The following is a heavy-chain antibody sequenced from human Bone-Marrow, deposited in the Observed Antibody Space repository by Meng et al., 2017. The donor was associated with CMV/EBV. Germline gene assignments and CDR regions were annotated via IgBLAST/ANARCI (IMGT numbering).Heavy chain of an antibody. CDR2: IYYSGST. CDR1: GGSISSYY. D-gene: IGHD4-17*01. V-gene: IGHV4-59*01. Sequence: GSLRLSCTVSGGSISSYYWSWIRQPPGKGLEWIGYIYYSGSTNYNPSLKSRVTISVDTSKNQFSLKLSSVTAADTAVYYCARVRPHPPYYYYGMDVWGQGTTVTVSS. J-gene: IGHJ6*02. CDR3: ARVRPHPPYYYYGMDV.